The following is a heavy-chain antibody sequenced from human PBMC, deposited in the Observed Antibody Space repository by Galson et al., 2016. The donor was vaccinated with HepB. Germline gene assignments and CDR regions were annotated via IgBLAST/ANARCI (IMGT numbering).Heavy chain of an antibody. J-gene: IGHJ2*01. CDR1: GFTFSNYY. CDR3: AKCGGSYHHWYFDL. CDR2: IYHSGDT. Sequence: LRLSCAASGFTFSNYYMNWVRQAPGKGLEWIGYIYHSGDTYYNPSLRSRATISVDTSKNQFSLKLTSVTAADTAVYYCAKCGGSYHHWYFDLWGRGTLVSVSS. V-gene: IGHV4-34*09. D-gene: IGHD3-22*01.